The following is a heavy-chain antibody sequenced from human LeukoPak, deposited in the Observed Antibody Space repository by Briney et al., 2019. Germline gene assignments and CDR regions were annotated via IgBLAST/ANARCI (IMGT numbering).Heavy chain of an antibody. V-gene: IGHV3-11*01. J-gene: IGHJ4*02. CDR3: AREQGYCSSTSCYGFDY. D-gene: IGHD2-2*01. CDR2: ISSSGSTI. CDR1: GFTFSDYY. Sequence: GGSLRLSCAASGFTFSDYYMSWTRQAPGKGLEWVSYISSSGSTIYYADSVKGRFTISRDNAKNSLYLQMNSLRAEDTAVYYCAREQGYCSSTSCYGFDYWGQGTLVTVSS.